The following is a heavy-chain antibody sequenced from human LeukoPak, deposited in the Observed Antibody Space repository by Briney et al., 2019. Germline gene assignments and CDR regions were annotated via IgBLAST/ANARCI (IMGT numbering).Heavy chain of an antibody. V-gene: IGHV1-46*01. CDR2: INPSGGST. J-gene: IGHJ6*03. Sequence: ASVKVSCKASGYTFTSYYMHWVRQAPGQGLEWMGIINPSGGSTSYAQKFQGRVTMTRDMSTSTVYMELSSLRSEDTAVYYCAREVEMATSRGHYYYMDVWGKGTTVTVSS. CDR1: GYTFTSYY. CDR3: AREVEMATSRGHYYYMDV. D-gene: IGHD5-24*01.